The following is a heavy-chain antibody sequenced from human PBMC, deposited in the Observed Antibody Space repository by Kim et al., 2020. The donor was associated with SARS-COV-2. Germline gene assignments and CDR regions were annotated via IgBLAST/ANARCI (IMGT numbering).Heavy chain of an antibody. CDR3: AREMRGSGWYLDAFDI. V-gene: IGHV1-3*01. J-gene: IGHJ3*02. Sequence: KFQGRVTITRDTSASTAYMELSSLRSEDTAVYYCAREMRGSGWYLDAFDIWGQGTMVTVSS. D-gene: IGHD6-19*01.